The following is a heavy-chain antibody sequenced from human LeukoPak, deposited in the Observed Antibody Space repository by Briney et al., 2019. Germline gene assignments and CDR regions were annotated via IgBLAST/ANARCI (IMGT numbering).Heavy chain of an antibody. J-gene: IGHJ4*02. CDR1: GGSISSYY. Sequence: SETLSLTCTVSGGSISSYYWSWIRQPPGKGLEWIGYIYYSGRTNYNPSLKSRVTISVDPSKNQFSLKLRSVTAAATAVYYCARALRGDSWYSAYWGQGTLVTVSS. V-gene: IGHV4-59*08. D-gene: IGHD2-21*01. CDR2: IYYSGRT. CDR3: ARALRGDSWYSAY.